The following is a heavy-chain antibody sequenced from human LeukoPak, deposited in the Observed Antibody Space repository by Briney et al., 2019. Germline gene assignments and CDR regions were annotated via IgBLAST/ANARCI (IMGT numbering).Heavy chain of an antibody. CDR2: ISWDGGST. J-gene: IGHJ4*02. CDR1: GFTFDDYA. CDR3: AKDSTAIATYLDY. Sequence: PGGSLRLSCAASGFTFDDYAMHWVRQAPGKGLEWVSLISWDGGSTYYADSVKGRFTISRDNSKNSLYLQMNSLRAEDTALYYCAKDSTAIATYLDYWGQGTLVTVSS. D-gene: IGHD5-18*01. V-gene: IGHV3-43D*03.